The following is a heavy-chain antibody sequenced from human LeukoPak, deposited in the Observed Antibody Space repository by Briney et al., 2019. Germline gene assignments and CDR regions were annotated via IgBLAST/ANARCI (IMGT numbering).Heavy chain of an antibody. CDR1: GFSFSSYG. J-gene: IGHJ6*03. CDR2: ISYDGSNK. CDR3: ARDVRSGGPRYYYYYYMDV. V-gene: IGHV3-30*03. Sequence: GGSLRLSCAASGFSFSSYGMHWVRQAPGKGLEWVAVISYDGSNKYYADSVKGRFTISRDNAKNSLYLQMNSLRAEDTAVYYCARDVRSGGPRYYYYYYMDVWGKGTTVTVSS. D-gene: IGHD6-19*01.